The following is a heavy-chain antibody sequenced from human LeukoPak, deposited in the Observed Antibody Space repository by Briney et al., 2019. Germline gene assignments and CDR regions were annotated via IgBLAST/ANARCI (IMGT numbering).Heavy chain of an antibody. CDR1: GFTFRSYS. CDR2: MSSTSTTI. CDR3: ARVRDSSGYPAASSY. Sequence: GGSLRLSCAASGFTFRSYSMNWVRQAPGKGLEWVSFMSSTSTTIYYADSVKGRFTISRDNAKNSLYLQMNSLRAEDTAVYYCARVRDSSGYPAASSYWGQGTLVTVSS. D-gene: IGHD3-22*01. V-gene: IGHV3-48*04. J-gene: IGHJ4*02.